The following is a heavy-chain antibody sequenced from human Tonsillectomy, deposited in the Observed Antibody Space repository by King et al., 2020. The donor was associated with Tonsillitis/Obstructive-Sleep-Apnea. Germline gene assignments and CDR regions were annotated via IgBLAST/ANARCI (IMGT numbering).Heavy chain of an antibody. CDR3: ARGSGDGYNSYDY. Sequence: VQLVESGGGLVKPGGSVRLSCAASGFTFSSYSMNWVRQAPGKGLEWVSSISSSSSYIYYADSVKGRFTISRDNAKNSLYLQMNSLRAEDTAVYYCARGSGDGYNSYDYWGQGTLVTVSS. CDR2: ISSSSSYI. V-gene: IGHV3-21*01. D-gene: IGHD5-24*01. J-gene: IGHJ4*02. CDR1: GFTFSSYS.